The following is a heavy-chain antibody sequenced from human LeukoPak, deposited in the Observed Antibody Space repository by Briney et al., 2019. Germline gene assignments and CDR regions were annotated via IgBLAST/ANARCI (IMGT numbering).Heavy chain of an antibody. Sequence: GASVKVSCKVSGYTLTELSMHWVRQAPGQGLEWMGIINPSGGSTSYAQKFQGRVTMTRDTSTGTVYMELSSLRSEDTAVYYCARDRGIAAAGTFFDYWGQGTLVTVSS. CDR2: INPSGGST. V-gene: IGHV1-46*01. CDR3: ARDRGIAAAGTFFDY. D-gene: IGHD6-13*01. CDR1: GYTLTELS. J-gene: IGHJ4*02.